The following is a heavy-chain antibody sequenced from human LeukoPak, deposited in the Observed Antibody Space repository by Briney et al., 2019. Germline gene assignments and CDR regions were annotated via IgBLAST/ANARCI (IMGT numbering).Heavy chain of an antibody. Sequence: GSLRLSCAASIFTFSNYSMNWVRQPPGKGLEWIGEINHSGSTNYNPSLKSRVTISVDTSKNQFSLKLSSVTAADTAFYYCASQGHHGKIVGTTLSYFYMDVWGKGTTVTVSS. CDR1: IFTFSNYS. V-gene: IGHV4-34*01. J-gene: IGHJ6*03. CDR2: INHSGST. CDR3: ASQGHHGKIVGTTLSYFYMDV. D-gene: IGHD1-26*01.